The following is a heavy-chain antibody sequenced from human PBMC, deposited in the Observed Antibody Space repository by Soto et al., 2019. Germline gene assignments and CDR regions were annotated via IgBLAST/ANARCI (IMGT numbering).Heavy chain of an antibody. V-gene: IGHV2-5*02. CDR3: AHPRVGSGFGKWYYIDY. D-gene: IGHD3-10*01. Sequence: QITLKESGPTLVKPTQTLTLTCTFSGFSLSTSGVGVGWIRQPPGKALEWLALISWDDDKRYSPSLKSRLTITKDTSKNQVVLTMTNMDPVDIATYYCAHPRVGSGFGKWYYIDYWGQGTLVTVSS. J-gene: IGHJ4*02. CDR2: ISWDDDK. CDR1: GFSLSTSGVG.